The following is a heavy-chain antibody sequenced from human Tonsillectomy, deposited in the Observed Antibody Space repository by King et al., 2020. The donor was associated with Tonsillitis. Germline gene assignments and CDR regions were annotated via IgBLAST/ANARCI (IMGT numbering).Heavy chain of an antibody. D-gene: IGHD2-15*01. J-gene: IGHJ6*02. Sequence: VQLVESGGGLVQPGGSLRLSCAASGFTFSSYWMSWVRQAPGKGLEWVANIKQDGSEKYYVDSVKGRFTISRDNAKNSLYLQMNSLRAEDTAVYYCARERPNCSGGSCFLYYYYGMDVWGQGTTVTVSS. CDR2: IKQDGSEK. CDR1: GFTFSSYW. V-gene: IGHV3-7*01. CDR3: ARERPNCSGGSCFLYYYYGMDV.